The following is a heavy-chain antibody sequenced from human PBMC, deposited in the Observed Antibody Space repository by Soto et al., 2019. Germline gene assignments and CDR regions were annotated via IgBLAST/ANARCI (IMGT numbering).Heavy chain of an antibody. CDR3: ARSHAPYYYDTTGFFFGLDV. CDR2: LSFDETKK. V-gene: IGHV3-30-3*01. Sequence: QVRLVESGGGVVQPGRSQRLSCAASGFTFSNYAMHWVRQAPGKGLEWVAVLSFDETKKYHAASVEGRFTISRDNSQNTLDLQMNSLRAEDTALYYCARSHAPYYYDTTGFFFGLDVWGQGTTVVVSS. CDR1: GFTFSNYA. D-gene: IGHD3-22*01. J-gene: IGHJ6*02.